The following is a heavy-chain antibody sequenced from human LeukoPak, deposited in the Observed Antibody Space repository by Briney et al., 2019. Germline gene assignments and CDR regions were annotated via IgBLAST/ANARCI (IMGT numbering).Heavy chain of an antibody. CDR2: ISYDGSNK. CDR1: GFTFSSYA. Sequence: GGSLRLSCAASGFTFSSYAMHWVRQAPGKGLEWVAVISYDGSNKYYADSVKGRFTISRDNSKNTLYLQMNSLRAEDTAVYYCARDRGGDGNWYFDLWGRGTLVTASS. V-gene: IGHV3-30*04. J-gene: IGHJ2*01. D-gene: IGHD3-16*01. CDR3: ARDRGGDGNWYFDL.